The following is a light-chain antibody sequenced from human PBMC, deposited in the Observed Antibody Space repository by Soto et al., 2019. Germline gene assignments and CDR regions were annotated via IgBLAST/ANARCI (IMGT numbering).Light chain of an antibody. CDR2: DAS. CDR1: QSIGGW. V-gene: IGKV1-5*01. Sequence: DIQMTQSPSTLSASVGDRVTITCRASQSIGGWLAWFQQKPGKAPKLLIYDASTLESGVPSRFSGSGSGTQFTLTISSLQPDDFATYFCQQYSSYSLYTFGQGTKLEI. CDR3: QQYSSYSLYT. J-gene: IGKJ2*01.